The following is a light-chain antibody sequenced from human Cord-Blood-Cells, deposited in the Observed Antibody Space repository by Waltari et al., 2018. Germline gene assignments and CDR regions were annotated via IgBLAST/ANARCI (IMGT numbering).Light chain of an antibody. CDR2: EVS. J-gene: IGLJ2*01. Sequence: QSALTQPPSVSGSPGQSVTISCTGTSSDVGSYNRVSWYQQPPGTAPKLMIYEVSNRPSGVPDRFSGSKSGNTASLTISGLQAEDEADYYCSSYTSSSTGFGGGTKLTVL. CDR3: SSYTSSSTG. CDR1: SSDVGSYNR. V-gene: IGLV2-18*02.